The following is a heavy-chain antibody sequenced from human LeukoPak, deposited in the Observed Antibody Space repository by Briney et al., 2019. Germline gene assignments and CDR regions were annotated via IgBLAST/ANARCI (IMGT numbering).Heavy chain of an antibody. CDR3: ARDRWELPHYYYYGLDV. CDR1: GFTFSSYA. D-gene: IGHD1-26*01. V-gene: IGHV3-21*01. Sequence: GGSLRLSCAASGFTFSSYAMNWVRRAPGKGLEWVSSILSGSGNIYYADSVKGRFTISRDNAENSLHLQMNSLRADDTAVYYCARDRWELPHYYYYGLDVWGQGTTVTVSS. CDR2: ILSGSGNI. J-gene: IGHJ6*02.